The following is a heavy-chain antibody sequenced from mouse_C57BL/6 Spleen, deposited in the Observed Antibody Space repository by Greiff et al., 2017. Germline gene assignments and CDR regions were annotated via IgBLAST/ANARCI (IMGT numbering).Heavy chain of an antibody. V-gene: IGHV1-82*01. D-gene: IGHD2-5*01. CDR3: ARSGYSKFAY. Sequence: QVQLKASGPELVKPGASVKISCKASGYTFCSSWLNWVKQRPGRGLEWIGRIYPGDGDTNYNGKCKGKAALTADKSSITAYIQLSSLTSEDSTVYFCARSGYSKFAYWGQGTLVTVSA. J-gene: IGHJ3*01. CDR2: IYPGDGDT. CDR1: GYTFCSSW.